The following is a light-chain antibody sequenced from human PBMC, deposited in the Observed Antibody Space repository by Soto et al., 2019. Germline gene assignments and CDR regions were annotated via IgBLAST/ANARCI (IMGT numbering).Light chain of an antibody. Sequence: DIQMTQSPSSLSASVGDRVTITCRASQGISNYLALYQQKPGKVPKLLIYAASTLQSGVPSRFPGSGFWTGFTPTILSLQHEDFATYSCTKYNCARWSFGKRTQEHIK. J-gene: IGKJ1*01. CDR1: QGISNY. CDR2: AAS. V-gene: IGKV1-27*01. CDR3: TKYNCARWS.